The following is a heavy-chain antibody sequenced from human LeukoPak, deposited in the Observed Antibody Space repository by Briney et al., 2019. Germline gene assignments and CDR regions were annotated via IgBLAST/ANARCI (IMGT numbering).Heavy chain of an antibody. J-gene: IGHJ4*02. CDR2: ISGIGVST. CDR1: GFTFSRDA. Sequence: GGSLRLSCAASGFTFSRDAMSGLHQAPGKGLEWVSAISGIGVSTYYADSVKGGITISRDNSKKTLYLQMNRLRAEDPAVYYCAKGAARGYSGYDPYFDYWGQGTLVTVSS. V-gene: IGHV3-23*01. CDR3: AKGAARGYSGYDPYFDY. D-gene: IGHD5-12*01.